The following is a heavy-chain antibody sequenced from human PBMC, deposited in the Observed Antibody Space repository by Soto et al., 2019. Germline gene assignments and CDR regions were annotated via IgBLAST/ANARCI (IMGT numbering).Heavy chain of an antibody. D-gene: IGHD2-2*01. V-gene: IGHV3-30-3*01. J-gene: IGHJ4*02. Sequence: VQLVESGGGVVQPGRSLRLSCAASGFTFSSYAMHWVRQAPGKGLEWVAVISYDGSNKYYADSVKGRFTISRDNSKNTLYLQMNSLRAEDTAVYYCARAYCSSTSCHFDYWGQGTLVTVSS. CDR1: GFTFSSYA. CDR2: ISYDGSNK. CDR3: ARAYCSSTSCHFDY.